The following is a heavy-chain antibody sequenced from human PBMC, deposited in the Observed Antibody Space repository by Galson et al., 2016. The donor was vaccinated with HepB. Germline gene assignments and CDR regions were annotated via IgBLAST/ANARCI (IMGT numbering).Heavy chain of an antibody. CDR2: IYHTETI. CDR3: VRLQRTTGGTCFDS. CDR1: GGSINSTNW. Sequence: TLSLTCTVSGGSINSTNWWSWVRQAPGKGLEWIGEIYHTETINHSPSFTGRYSMSIDKSKNEFSLKLTSVTDADTAVYYCVRLQRTTGGTCFDSRGQGTLVTVSS. J-gene: IGHJ5*01. V-gene: IGHV4-4*02. D-gene: IGHD1/OR15-1a*01.